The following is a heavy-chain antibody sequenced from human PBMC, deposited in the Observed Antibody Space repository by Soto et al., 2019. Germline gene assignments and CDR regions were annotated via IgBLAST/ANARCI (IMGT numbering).Heavy chain of an antibody. CDR2: IYHSVST. CDR3: VRVPDY. Sequence: PSETLSLTCAVSDGSISGGGYSWSWIRQPPGQGLEWIAYIYHSVSTYYNPSLKSRVTISVDRSKNQFSLKLSSVTAADTAVYYCVRVPDYWGQGTLVTVSS. CDR1: DGSISGGGYS. J-gene: IGHJ4*02. V-gene: IGHV4-30-2*01.